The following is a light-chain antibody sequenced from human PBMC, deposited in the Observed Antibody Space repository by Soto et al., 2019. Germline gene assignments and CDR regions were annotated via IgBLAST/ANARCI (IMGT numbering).Light chain of an antibody. J-gene: IGLJ1*01. CDR3: SSYTTSSTLV. CDR1: SSDIGEYNY. CDR2: DVS. V-gene: IGLV2-14*01. Sequence: QSVLTQPASVSGSPGQSITISCTGTSSDIGEYNYVSWYQQHPGKAPKLMIYDVSNRPSGASNRFSGSKSVNTASLTISGLQAEDEADYYCSSYTTSSTLVFGTGTKLTVL.